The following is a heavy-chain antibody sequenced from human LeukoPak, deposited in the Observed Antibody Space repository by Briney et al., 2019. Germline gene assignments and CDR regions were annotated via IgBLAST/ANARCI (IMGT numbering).Heavy chain of an antibody. V-gene: IGHV3-30*02. CDR1: GFTFSNYG. D-gene: IGHD3-22*01. J-gene: IGHJ4*02. CDR2: IRYDGSDK. Sequence: PGGSLRLSCAASGFTFSNYGMHWVRQAPGKGLDWVSFIRYDGSDKYYADPVKGRFTISRDNSKNTLYLQMNSLRAEHTAVYHCAKATSRGYDTSGYYSWGQGTLVTVSS. CDR3: AKATSRGYDTSGYYS.